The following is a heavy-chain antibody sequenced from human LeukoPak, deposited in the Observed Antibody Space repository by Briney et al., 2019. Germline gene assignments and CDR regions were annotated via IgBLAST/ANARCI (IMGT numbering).Heavy chain of an antibody. Sequence: GGSLRLSCAASGFTFSSYWMSWVRQAPGKGLEWVANIKQDGSEKYYVDSVKGRFTISRDNAKNSLYLQMNSLRAEDTAVYYCARDRAFDSSSYADYFDYWGQGTLVTVSS. D-gene: IGHD6-13*01. CDR3: ARDRAFDSSSYADYFDY. V-gene: IGHV3-7*01. J-gene: IGHJ4*02. CDR1: GFTFSSYW. CDR2: IKQDGSEK.